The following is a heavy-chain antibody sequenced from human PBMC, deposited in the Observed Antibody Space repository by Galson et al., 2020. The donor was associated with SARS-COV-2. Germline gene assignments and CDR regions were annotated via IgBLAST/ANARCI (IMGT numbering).Heavy chain of an antibody. V-gene: IGHV3-23*01. Sequence: GGSLRLSCAASGFTFSSYAMNWVRQAPGEGLEWVSAISGSGDTTHYAGSVKGQFTISRDNSKNTLYMQMNSVRAEDTAVYYCAKRLYSSSQSETRGMDVWGQGATVTVSS. D-gene: IGHD6-13*01. CDR1: GFTFSSYA. CDR2: ISGSGDTT. J-gene: IGHJ6*02. CDR3: AKRLYSSSQSETRGMDV.